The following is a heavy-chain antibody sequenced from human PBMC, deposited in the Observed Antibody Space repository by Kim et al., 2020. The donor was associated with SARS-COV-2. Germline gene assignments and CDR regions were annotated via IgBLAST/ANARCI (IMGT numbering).Heavy chain of an antibody. CDR3: ARGGQWLVSSGAHAFDI. V-gene: IGHV1-69*13. D-gene: IGHD6-19*01. J-gene: IGHJ3*02. CDR2: IIPIFGTA. CDR1: GGTFSSYA. Sequence: SVKVSCKASGGTFSSYAIRWVRQAPGQGLEWMGGIIPIFGTANYAQKFQGRVTITADESTSTAYMELSSLRSEDTAVYYCARGGQWLVSSGAHAFDIWGQGTMVTVSS.